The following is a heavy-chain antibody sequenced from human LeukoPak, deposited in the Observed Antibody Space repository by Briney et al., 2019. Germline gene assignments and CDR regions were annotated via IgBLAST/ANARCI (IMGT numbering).Heavy chain of an antibody. D-gene: IGHD5-12*01. V-gene: IGHV1-2*02. CDR2: INPHSGDT. CDR3: AKDMRSRGYSGYDCFDY. J-gene: IGHJ4*02. CDR1: RYTFTGYY. Sequence: ASVKVSCKASRYTFTGYYMHWVRQTPGQGLEWMGWINPHSGDTNYAQKFQGRVTMTRDTSTSTAYMEVSRLRSDDTAVYYCAKDMRSRGYSGYDCFDYWGQGTLVTVSS.